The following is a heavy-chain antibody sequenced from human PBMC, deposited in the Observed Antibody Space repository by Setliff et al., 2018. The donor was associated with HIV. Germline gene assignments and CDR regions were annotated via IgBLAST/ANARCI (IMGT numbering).Heavy chain of an antibody. CDR3: AIDQGYSYGFYAFDI. V-gene: IGHV4-39*07. D-gene: IGHD5-18*01. J-gene: IGHJ3*02. Sequence: PSETMSLTCTVSGGFIRSSSYYWGWIRQPPGKGLEWIGSIYYSGGTYCNPSLKIRVTISVDTSKKQFSLKLSSVTAADTAVYYCAIDQGYSYGFYAFDIWG. CDR2: IYYSGGT. CDR1: GGFIRSSSYY.